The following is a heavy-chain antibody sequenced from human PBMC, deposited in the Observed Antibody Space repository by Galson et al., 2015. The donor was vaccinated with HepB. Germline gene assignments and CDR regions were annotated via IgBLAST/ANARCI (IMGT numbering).Heavy chain of an antibody. D-gene: IGHD1-26*01. V-gene: IGHV1-69*04. CDR3: ARDSGSYYYYYYVDV. J-gene: IGHJ6*03. Sequence: SVKVSCKASGGTFSSYAISWVRQAPGQGLEWMGRIIPILGIANYAQKFQGRVTITADKSTSTAYMELSSLRSEDTAVYYCARDSGSYYYYYYVDVWGKGTTVTVSS. CDR2: IIPILGIA. CDR1: GGTFSSYA.